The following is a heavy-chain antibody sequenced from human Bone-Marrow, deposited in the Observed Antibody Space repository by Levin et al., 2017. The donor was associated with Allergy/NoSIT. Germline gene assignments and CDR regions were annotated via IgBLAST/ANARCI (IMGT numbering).Heavy chain of an antibody. J-gene: IGHJ3*02. CDR2: IIPIFGTA. CDR3: ARLRGYCSSTSCLGGAFDI. Sequence: KISCKASGGTFSSYAISWVRQAPGQGLEWMGGIIPIFGTANYAQKFQGRVTITADKSTSTAYMELSSLRSEDTAVYYCARLRGYCSSTSCLGGAFDIWGQGTMVTVSS. D-gene: IGHD2-2*03. V-gene: IGHV1-69*06. CDR1: GGTFSSYA.